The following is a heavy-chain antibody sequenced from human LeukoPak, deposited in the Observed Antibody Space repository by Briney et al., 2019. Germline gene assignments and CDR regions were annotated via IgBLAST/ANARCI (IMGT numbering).Heavy chain of an antibody. CDR2: YYPGDSDS. Sequence: GESLKISCKGSGYRFTSYWIGWVRQMPGKGLEWMGIYYPGDSDSRYSPSFQGQVTISADKSISTAYLQWSSLKASDTAMYYCARGTGVRYCTNGVCYTSDYWGQGTLVTVSS. CDR1: GYRFTSYW. V-gene: IGHV5-51*01. J-gene: IGHJ4*02. CDR3: ARGTGVRYCTNGVCYTSDY. D-gene: IGHD2-8*01.